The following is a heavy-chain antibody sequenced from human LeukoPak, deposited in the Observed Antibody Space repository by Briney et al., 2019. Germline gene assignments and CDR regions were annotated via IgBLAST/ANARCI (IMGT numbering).Heavy chain of an antibody. J-gene: IGHJ4*02. CDR2: ISGSGSTI. CDR3: AKKAYVWGRDYFDY. Sequence: GGSLRLSCADSEFTIRDHYVSWIRQAPGKGLEWVSYISGSGSTIYYGDSVKGRFTISRDDAKKSVYLQMNSLRAEDTAVYYCAKKAYVWGRDYFDYWGQGTLVTVSS. CDR1: EFTIRDHY. D-gene: IGHD3-16*01. V-gene: IGHV3-11*01.